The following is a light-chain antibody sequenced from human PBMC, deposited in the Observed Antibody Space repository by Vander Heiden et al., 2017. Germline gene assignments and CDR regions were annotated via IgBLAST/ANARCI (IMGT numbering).Light chain of an antibody. CDR1: LSVSSY. J-gene: IGKJ4*01. CDR3: QQRSNWPLT. V-gene: IGKV3-11*01. Sequence: EIVLTQSPATLFLSPGQRATLSCRASLSVSSYLAWYQQKPGQAPRLLIYDASNRATGIPARFSGSGSGTDFTLTVSSLEPEDFAFYYCQQRSNWPLTFGGGTKVEIE. CDR2: DAS.